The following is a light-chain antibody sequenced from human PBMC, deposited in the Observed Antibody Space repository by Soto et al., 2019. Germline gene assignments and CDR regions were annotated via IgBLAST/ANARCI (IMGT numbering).Light chain of an antibody. CDR3: ATWDRSLSVYV. J-gene: IGLJ1*01. Sequence: QSVLTQPPSVSAAPGEMLTISCSGSSSNIGKNFVSWYQQLPGTTPKLLIYDNSQRPSGIPDRFSASKSGTSATLGITGLXTGDEADYYCATWDRSLSVYVFGTGTKVTVL. V-gene: IGLV1-51*01. CDR2: DNS. CDR1: SSNIGKNF.